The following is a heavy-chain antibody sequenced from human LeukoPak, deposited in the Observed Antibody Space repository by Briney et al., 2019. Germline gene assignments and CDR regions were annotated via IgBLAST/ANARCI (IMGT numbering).Heavy chain of an antibody. CDR1: EGTFSSYA. D-gene: IGHD2-15*01. Sequence: GSSVKVSCKASEGTFSSYAISWVRQAPGQGLEWMGGIIPIFGTANYAQKFQGRVTITADESTSTAYMELSSLRSDDTAVYYCARFGGSNAFDIWGQGTMVAVSS. J-gene: IGHJ3*02. CDR2: IIPIFGTA. CDR3: ARFGGSNAFDI. V-gene: IGHV1-69*01.